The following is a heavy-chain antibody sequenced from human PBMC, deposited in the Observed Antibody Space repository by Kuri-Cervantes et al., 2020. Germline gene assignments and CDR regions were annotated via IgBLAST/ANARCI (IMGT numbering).Heavy chain of an antibody. CDR3: ARDYYASSGYSSFDY. CDR2: INHSGST. CDR1: GGSFSGYY. Sequence: SETLSLTCAVYGGSFSGYYWSWIRQPPGKGLEWIGEINHSGSTNYNPSLKSRVTISVDTSKNQFSLKLTSVTAADTAVYYCARDYYASSGYSSFDYWGQGTLVTVSS. V-gene: IGHV4-34*01. D-gene: IGHD3-22*01. J-gene: IGHJ4*02.